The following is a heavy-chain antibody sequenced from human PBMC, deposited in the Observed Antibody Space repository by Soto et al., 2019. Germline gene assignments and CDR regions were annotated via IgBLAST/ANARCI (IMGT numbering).Heavy chain of an antibody. CDR2: ISSSSSYI. CDR3: AREVQLERLADY. Sequence: PGGSLRLSCAASGFTFSSYSMNWVRQAPGKGLEWVSSISSSSSYIYYADSVKGRFTISRDNAKNSLYLQMNSLRAEDTAVYYCAREVQLERLADYWGQGTLVTVSS. J-gene: IGHJ4*02. CDR1: GFTFSSYS. V-gene: IGHV3-21*01. D-gene: IGHD1-1*01.